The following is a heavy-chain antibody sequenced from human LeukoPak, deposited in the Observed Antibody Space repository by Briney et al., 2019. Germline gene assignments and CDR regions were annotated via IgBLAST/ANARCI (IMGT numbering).Heavy chain of an antibody. V-gene: IGHV1-2*02. CDR3: ARDRGRISDYYGSGRSLQYYMDV. CDR1: GYTFTYYY. Sequence: ASVTVSCKTSGYTFTYYYMHWVRQAPGQGLEWMGWINPNSGGTNYAQKFQGRVTMTRDTSISTAYMEMSRLISDDTAVYYCARDRGRISDYYGSGRSLQYYMDVWGKGTTVTVS. D-gene: IGHD3-10*01. CDR2: INPNSGGT. J-gene: IGHJ6*03.